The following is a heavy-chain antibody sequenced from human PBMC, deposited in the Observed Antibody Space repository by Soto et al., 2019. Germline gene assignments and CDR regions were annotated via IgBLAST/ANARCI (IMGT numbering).Heavy chain of an antibody. CDR1: GGSISSSNW. J-gene: IGHJ4*02. CDR3: ASAHVDYDSSGYSY. V-gene: IGHV4-4*02. Sequence: QVQLQESGPGLVKPSGTLSLTCAVSGGSISSSNWWSWVRQPPGKGLEWIGEIYYSGSTYYNPSLKSRVTISVDTSKNQFSLKLSSVTAADTAVYYCASAHVDYDSSGYSYWGQGTLVTVSS. D-gene: IGHD3-22*01. CDR2: IYYSGST.